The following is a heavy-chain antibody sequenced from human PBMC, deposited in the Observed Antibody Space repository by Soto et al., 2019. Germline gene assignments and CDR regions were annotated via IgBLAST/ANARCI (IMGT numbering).Heavy chain of an antibody. D-gene: IGHD2-2*01. J-gene: IGHJ4*02. V-gene: IGHV4-34*01. CDR3: ARCAVPAATYYFDY. CDR1: GGSFSGYY. Sequence: QVQLQQWGAGLLKPSETLSLTCAVYGGSFSGYYWSWIRQPPGKGLEWIGEINHSGRTNYNPSLKSRVTISVDTSKNQFSLKLSSVTAADTAVYYCARCAVPAATYYFDYWGQGTLVTVSS. CDR2: INHSGRT.